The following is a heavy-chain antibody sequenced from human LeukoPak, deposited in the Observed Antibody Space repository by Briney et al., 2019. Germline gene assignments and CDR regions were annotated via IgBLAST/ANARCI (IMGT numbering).Heavy chain of an antibody. Sequence: GGSLRLSCAASGFTFSSYWMSWVRQAPGKGLEWVANIKQDGSEKYYVDSVKGRFTISRDNAKNSLYLQMNSLRAEDTAVYYCARDWNYGDKYYFDYWGQGTLLTVSS. D-gene: IGHD4-17*01. CDR3: ARDWNYGDKYYFDY. CDR1: GFTFSSYW. CDR2: IKQDGSEK. J-gene: IGHJ4*02. V-gene: IGHV3-7*03.